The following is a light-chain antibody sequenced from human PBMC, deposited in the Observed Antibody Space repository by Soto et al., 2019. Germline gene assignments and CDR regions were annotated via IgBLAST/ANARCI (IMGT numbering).Light chain of an antibody. CDR1: SSDVGGYNY. J-gene: IGLJ1*01. V-gene: IGLV2-14*01. CDR2: DVS. CDR3: SSYTSGYTRV. Sequence: QSVLTQPASVSGSPGQSITISCTGTSSDVGGYNYVSWYQQHPGKAPKLMIYDVSNRPSGVSNRFSGSKSGNTASLTISGLQAEDEADYYCSSYTSGYTRVFGTGT.